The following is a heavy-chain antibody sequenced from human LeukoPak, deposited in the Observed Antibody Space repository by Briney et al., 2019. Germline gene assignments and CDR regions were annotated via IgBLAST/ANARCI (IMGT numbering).Heavy chain of an antibody. J-gene: IGHJ4*02. D-gene: IGHD2-2*01. CDR1: GFTFSSYA. V-gene: IGHV3-23*01. Sequence: PGGSLRLSCAASGFTFSSYAMSWVRQAPGKGLEWVSAISGSGGSTYYADSVKGRFTISRDNSKNTLYLQMNSLRAEDTAVYYCAKIADIVVVPAARGGFDYWGQGTLVTVSS. CDR3: AKIADIVVVPAARGGFDY. CDR2: ISGSGGST.